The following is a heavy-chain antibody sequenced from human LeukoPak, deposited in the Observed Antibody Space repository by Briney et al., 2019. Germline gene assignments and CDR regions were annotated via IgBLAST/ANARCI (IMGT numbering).Heavy chain of an antibody. CDR2: ISGSGGST. CDR3: AKDPSYYYDSSGYYYWYYFDY. D-gene: IGHD3-22*01. V-gene: IGHV3-23*01. Sequence: GGSLRLSCAASGFTFSSYAMSWVRQAPGKGLEWVAAISGSGGSTYYADSVKGRFTISRDNSKNTLYLQMNSLRAEDTAVYYCAKDPSYYYDSSGYYYWYYFDYWGQGTLVTVSS. CDR1: GFTFSSYA. J-gene: IGHJ4*02.